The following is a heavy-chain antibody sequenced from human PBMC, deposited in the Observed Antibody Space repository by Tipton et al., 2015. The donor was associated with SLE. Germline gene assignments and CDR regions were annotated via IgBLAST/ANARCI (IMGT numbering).Heavy chain of an antibody. Sequence: LRLSCAVYGGSFSGYYWSWIRQPPGKGLEWIGEINHRGSTNYNPSLKSRVTISVDTSKNQLSLKLSSVTAADTAVYYCARRWGSSRSYVDVWGKGTTVTVSS. D-gene: IGHD6-13*01. CDR2: INHRGST. J-gene: IGHJ6*03. CDR1: GGSFSGYY. V-gene: IGHV4-34*01. CDR3: ARRWGSSRSYVDV.